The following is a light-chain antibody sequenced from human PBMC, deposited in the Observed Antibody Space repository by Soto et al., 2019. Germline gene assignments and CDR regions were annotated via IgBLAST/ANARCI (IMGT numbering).Light chain of an antibody. CDR2: EGS. CDR3: CSYAGSSTSYF. CDR1: SSDVGSYNL. J-gene: IGLJ1*01. V-gene: IGLV2-23*01. Sequence: QSVLTQPASVSGSPGQSITISCTGTSSDVGSYNLVSWYQQHPGKAPKLMIYEGSKRPSGVSNRFSGSNSGNTASLTISGLQAEDEDDYYCCSYAGSSTSYFFGTETKVT.